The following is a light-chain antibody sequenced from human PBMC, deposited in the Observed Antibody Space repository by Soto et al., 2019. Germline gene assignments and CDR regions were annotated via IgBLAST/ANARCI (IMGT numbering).Light chain of an antibody. J-gene: IGKJ1*01. CDR3: QQYNSYSWT. V-gene: IGKV1-5*01. CDR1: QSISRW. Sequence: DSQMTQSPSTLSASVGDRFTITCRAIQSISRWLAWYQQKPGKAPKLLIFHASSLESGVPSRFRGSGSGTEFTLTISSLQPDDFETYYCQQYNSYSWTFGQGTKVDIK. CDR2: HAS.